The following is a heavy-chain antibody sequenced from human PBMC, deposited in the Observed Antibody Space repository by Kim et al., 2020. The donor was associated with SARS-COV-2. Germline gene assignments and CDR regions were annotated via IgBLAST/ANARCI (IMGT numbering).Heavy chain of an antibody. CDR2: IVVGSGNT. V-gene: IGHV1-58*01. CDR3: AAEPTTYYYDSSGSSTVGG. Sequence: SVKVSCKASGFTFTSSAVQWVLQARGQRLEWIGWIVVGSGNTNYAQKFQERVTITRDMSTSTAYMELSSLRSEDTAVYYCAAEPTTYYYDSSGSSTVGGWGQGTLVTVSS. D-gene: IGHD3-22*01. J-gene: IGHJ4*02. CDR1: GFTFTSSA.